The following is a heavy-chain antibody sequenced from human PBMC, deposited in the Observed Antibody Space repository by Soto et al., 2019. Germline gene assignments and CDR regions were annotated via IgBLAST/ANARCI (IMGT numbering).Heavy chain of an antibody. D-gene: IGHD2-2*01. V-gene: IGHV1-69*01. CDR3: ARDPNLYCSGTDCYVY. Sequence: KVSCKASGGPLSSYSIRWGGQAPGQGLEWMGGIIPIFGTANYAQKFQGRVTITADESTSTAYMELSSLRSEDTAVYYCARDPNLYCSGTDCYVYWGHGTLVTVSS. CDR1: GGPLSSYS. J-gene: IGHJ4*01. CDR2: IIPIFGTA.